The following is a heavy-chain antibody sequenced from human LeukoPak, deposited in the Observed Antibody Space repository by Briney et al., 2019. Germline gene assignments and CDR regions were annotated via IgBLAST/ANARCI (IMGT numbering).Heavy chain of an antibody. CDR3: ARVGSSGWYLDY. CDR2: ISYDDGSHK. D-gene: IGHD6-19*01. Sequence: SGGSLRLSCAASGFTFSSYGMHWVRQAPGKGLEWVAVISYDDGSHKYYADSVKGRFTISKDNAKNSLYLQMNSLRAEDTAVYYCARVGSSGWYLDYWGQGTLVTVSS. CDR1: GFTFSSYG. V-gene: IGHV3-30*03. J-gene: IGHJ4*02.